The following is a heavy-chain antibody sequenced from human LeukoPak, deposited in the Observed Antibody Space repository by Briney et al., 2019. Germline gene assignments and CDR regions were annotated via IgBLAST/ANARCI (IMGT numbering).Heavy chain of an antibody. J-gene: IGHJ1*01. CDR3: VGDGRDGYNRYFHH. CDR1: GFTFSMSA. Sequence: GGSLRLSCSASGFTFSMSAMHWVRQAPGKGLQYVSVISGNGVSTSYADSVKGRFTISRDNSKNTVYLQMGSLRAEDTAVYYCVGDGRDGYNRYFHHWGQGTLVTVSS. CDR2: ISGNGVST. D-gene: IGHD5-24*01. V-gene: IGHV3-64D*06.